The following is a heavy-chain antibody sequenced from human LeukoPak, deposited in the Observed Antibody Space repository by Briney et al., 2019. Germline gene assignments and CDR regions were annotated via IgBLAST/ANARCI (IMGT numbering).Heavy chain of an antibody. Sequence: SETLSLTCAVYGGSFSGYYWGWIRQPPGKGLEWIGEINHSGSTNYNPSLKSRVTISVDTSKNQFSLKLSSVTAADTAVYYCARGGGWRRHYYDSSGYSQENWFDPWGQGTLVTVSS. D-gene: IGHD3-22*01. CDR2: INHSGST. CDR3: ARGGGWRRHYYDSSGYSQENWFDP. V-gene: IGHV4-34*01. CDR1: GGSFSGYY. J-gene: IGHJ5*02.